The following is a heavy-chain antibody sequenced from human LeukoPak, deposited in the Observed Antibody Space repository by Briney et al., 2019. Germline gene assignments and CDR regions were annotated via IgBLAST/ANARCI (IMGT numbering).Heavy chain of an antibody. CDR1: GFTFNIYT. D-gene: IGHD4-17*01. J-gene: IGHJ6*02. CDR2: INHSGST. Sequence: GSLRLSCAASGFTFNIYTMNWIRQPPGKGLEWIGEINHSGSTNYNPSLKSRVTISVDTSKNQFSLKLSSVTAADTAVYYCARGGYGEVWYYYYGMDVWGQGTTVTVSS. V-gene: IGHV4-34*01. CDR3: ARGGYGEVWYYYYGMDV.